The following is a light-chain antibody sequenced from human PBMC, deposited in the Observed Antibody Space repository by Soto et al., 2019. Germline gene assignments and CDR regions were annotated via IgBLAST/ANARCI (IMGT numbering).Light chain of an antibody. CDR3: QQYPGYT. V-gene: IGKV3-20*01. Sequence: EIVLTQSPGTLSLSPGERATLSCRASQSVSSSYLAWYQQKPGQAPRLLIYGASSRATGIPDRFSGSGSGXDFXXTXSRLEPEDXXVXYCQQYPGYTFGQGTKLEIK. CDR1: QSVSSSY. CDR2: GAS. J-gene: IGKJ2*01.